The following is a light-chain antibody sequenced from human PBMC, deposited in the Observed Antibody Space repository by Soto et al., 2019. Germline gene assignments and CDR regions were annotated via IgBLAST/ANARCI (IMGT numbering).Light chain of an antibody. CDR2: DAS. CDR1: QSVSSY. Sequence: EIVLTQSPATLSLSPGERATLSCMASQSVSSYLAWYQQKPGQAPRLLIYDASNRATGLPARFSGSGSGTDLTLTISSLAPEDFAVYYCPQRSNWPTFGGGTKVEIK. J-gene: IGKJ4*02. V-gene: IGKV3-11*01. CDR3: PQRSNWPT.